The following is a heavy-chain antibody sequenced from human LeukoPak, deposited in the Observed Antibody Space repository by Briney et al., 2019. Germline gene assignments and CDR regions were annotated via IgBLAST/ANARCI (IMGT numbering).Heavy chain of an antibody. CDR1: GYTFTGYY. CDR3: ARGKGGTLTNFDY. CDR2: VNPNSGGT. D-gene: IGHD1-1*01. V-gene: IGHV1-2*02. J-gene: IGHJ4*02. Sequence: GASVKVSCKASGYTFTGYYMHWVRQAPGQGLEWVGWVNPNSGGTNYAQNFQGRVTMTRDTSISTAYMELSRLRSDDTAVYYCARGKGGTLTNFDYWGQGTLVTVSS.